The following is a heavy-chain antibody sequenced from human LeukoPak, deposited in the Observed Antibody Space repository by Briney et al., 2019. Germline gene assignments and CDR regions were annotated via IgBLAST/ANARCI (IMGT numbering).Heavy chain of an antibody. J-gene: IGHJ4*02. V-gene: IGHV4-34*01. CDR3: ARREVVDTVMVDDY. CDR1: GGSFSGYF. Sequence: KPSETLSRTCAVYGGSFSGYFWSWLRQPPGKGQEWLEEINDGGTNTYTPSLKSRIAISVDTSKNQFSLKLTSVTSMDTAIYYCARREVVDTVMVDDYWGQGTLVTVSS. CDR2: INDGGTN. D-gene: IGHD5-18*01.